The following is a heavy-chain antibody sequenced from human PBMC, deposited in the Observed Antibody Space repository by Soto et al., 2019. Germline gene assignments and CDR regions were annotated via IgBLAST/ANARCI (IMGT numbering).Heavy chain of an antibody. CDR3: ARDLSKFSGVYSSGWLFGMDV. CDR2: ISYDGSNK. CDR1: GFTFSSYA. Sequence: GGSLRLSCAASGFTFSSYAMHWVRQAPGKGLEWVAVISYDGSNKYYADSVKGRFTISRDNSKNTLYLQMNSLRAEDTAVYYCARDLSKFSGVYSSGWLFGMDVWGQGTTVTVSS. J-gene: IGHJ6*02. D-gene: IGHD6-19*01. V-gene: IGHV3-30-3*01.